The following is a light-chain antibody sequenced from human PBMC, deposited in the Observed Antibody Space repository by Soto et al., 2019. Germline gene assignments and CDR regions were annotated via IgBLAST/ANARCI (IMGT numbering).Light chain of an antibody. CDR1: QSISSW. Sequence: DIQMTQSPSTLSASAGDRVTITCRASQSISSWLAWYQQKPGKAPKLLIYKASSLESGVPSRFSGSGSGTEFTLNISILMPDDFAAYYCQQYNSYPWTFGQGTKVDIK. CDR3: QQYNSYPWT. J-gene: IGKJ1*01. CDR2: KAS. V-gene: IGKV1-5*03.